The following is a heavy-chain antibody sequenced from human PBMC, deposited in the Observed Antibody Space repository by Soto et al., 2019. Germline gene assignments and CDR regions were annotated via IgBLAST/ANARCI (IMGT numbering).Heavy chain of an antibody. V-gene: IGHV3-30*18. D-gene: IGHD6-19*01. CDR1: GFTFNNYG. CDR3: AKEISPKAGKCYFDL. Sequence: QVQLVESGGGVVQPGGSLRLSCAASGFTFNNYGMHWVRQAPGEGLEWVAVVSYDGRVQYYADSATGRFTISRDNSKNTLYLQMNSLRDDDTAVYYCAKEISPKAGKCYFDLWRRGTLVTVAS. CDR2: VSYDGRVQ. J-gene: IGHJ2*01.